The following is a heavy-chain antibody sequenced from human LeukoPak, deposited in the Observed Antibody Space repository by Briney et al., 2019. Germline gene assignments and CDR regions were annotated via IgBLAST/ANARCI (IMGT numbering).Heavy chain of an antibody. Sequence: GGSLRLSCAGSGFTHGRYWMTWVRQAPGKGLEWVASINQGGSRLHYLDSVTGRFIISRDDAQNSLFLQMTRLRVDDTAVYYCARLKDDVTKLDYWGQGTLVSVSS. V-gene: IGHV3-7*01. D-gene: IGHD2-8*01. CDR1: GFTHGRYW. CDR2: INQGGSRL. J-gene: IGHJ4*02. CDR3: ARLKDDVTKLDY.